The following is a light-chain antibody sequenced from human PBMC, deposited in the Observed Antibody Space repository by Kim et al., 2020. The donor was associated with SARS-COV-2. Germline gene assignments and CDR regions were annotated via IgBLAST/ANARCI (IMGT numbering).Light chain of an antibody. CDR3: HACDIISYF. V-gene: IGLV3-1*01. CDR2: QDR. CDR1: KLGDKS. Sequence: SYELTQPPSVSVSPVQTASITCSGDKLGDKSSFWYLQKPGQSPLLVLYQDRKPPSFIPELFSGSNSGTTATLPFSGPQAMDSSDFYFHACDIISYFFGT. J-gene: IGLJ1*01.